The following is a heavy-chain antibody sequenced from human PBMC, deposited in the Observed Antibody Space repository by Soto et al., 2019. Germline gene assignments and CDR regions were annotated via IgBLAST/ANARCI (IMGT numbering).Heavy chain of an antibody. CDR3: ARSWGGIGSSWFFDY. J-gene: IGHJ4*02. Sequence: QVQLQESGTGLVKPSETLSLTCTVSGGSISSYYWSWIRQPAGKGLEWIGRIYTSGSTNYNPSLKRRVTMSVDTSKNQFSLKRSSVTAADTAVYYCARSWGGIGSSWFFDYWGQGTLVTVSS. D-gene: IGHD6-13*01. V-gene: IGHV4-4*07. CDR2: IYTSGST. CDR1: GGSISSYY.